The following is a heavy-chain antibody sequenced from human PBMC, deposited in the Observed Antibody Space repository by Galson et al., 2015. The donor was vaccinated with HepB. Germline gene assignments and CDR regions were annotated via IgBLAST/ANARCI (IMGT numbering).Heavy chain of an antibody. Sequence: SLRLSCAASGFTFSSYSMNWVRQAPGKGLEWVSSISSSSSYVYYADSVKGRFTISRDNAKNSLYLQMNSLRAEDTAVYYCARDREKTTFDYGGQGTLVTVPP. CDR2: ISSSSSYV. D-gene: IGHD1/OR15-1a*01. J-gene: IGHJ4*02. CDR3: ARDREKTTFDY. CDR1: GFTFSSYS. V-gene: IGHV3-21*01.